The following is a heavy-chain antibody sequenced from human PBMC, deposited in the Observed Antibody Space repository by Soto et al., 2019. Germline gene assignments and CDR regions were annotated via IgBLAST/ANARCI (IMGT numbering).Heavy chain of an antibody. V-gene: IGHV3-30*03. Sequence: SLRLSCAASGFTFSSYGMHWVRQAPAKGLEWVAFISYDGSNKYYADSVKGRFTISRDNSKNTLYLQMNSLRAEDTAVYYCARSPSRSYDSSGFDIWGQGTMVTVSS. D-gene: IGHD3-22*01. CDR2: ISYDGSNK. CDR3: ARSPSRSYDSSGFDI. J-gene: IGHJ3*02. CDR1: GFTFSSYG.